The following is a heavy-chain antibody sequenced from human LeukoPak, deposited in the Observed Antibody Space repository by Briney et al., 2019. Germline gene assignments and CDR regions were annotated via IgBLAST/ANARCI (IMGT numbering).Heavy chain of an antibody. D-gene: IGHD2-15*01. CDR3: ARGYYCSGGSCYDDHWFDP. CDR1: GGSISSGSYY. CDR2: IYTSGST. V-gene: IGHV4-61*02. Sequence: PSETLSLTCTVSGGSISSGSYYWSWIRQPAGMGLEWIGRIYTSGSTNYNPSLKSRVTISVDTSKNQFSLKLSSVTAADTAVYYCARGYYCSGGSCYDDHWFDPWGQGTLVTVSS. J-gene: IGHJ5*02.